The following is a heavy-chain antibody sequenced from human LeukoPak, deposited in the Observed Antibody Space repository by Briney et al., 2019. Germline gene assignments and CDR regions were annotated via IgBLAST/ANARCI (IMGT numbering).Heavy chain of an antibody. CDR1: GGSISSSSYY. V-gene: IGHV4-39*07. Sequence: SETLSLTCTVSGGSISSSSYYWGWIRQPPGKGLEWIGSIYYSGSTYYNPSLKSRVTISVDTSKNQFSLKLSSVTAADTAVYYCARDLGEMAKFDYWGQGTLVTVSS. D-gene: IGHD5-24*01. CDR3: ARDLGEMAKFDY. CDR2: IYYSGST. J-gene: IGHJ4*02.